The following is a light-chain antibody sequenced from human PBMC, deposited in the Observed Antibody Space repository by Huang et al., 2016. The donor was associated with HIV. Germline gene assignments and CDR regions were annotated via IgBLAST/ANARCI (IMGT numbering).Light chain of an antibody. CDR3: QQYGMSPRT. CDR2: GAS. V-gene: IGKV3-20*01. Sequence: EIVLTQSPGTLSLSPGERATLSCRASQSVSNSYLAWYQQRLGQPPRLLIYGASSSATGIPDRFSGSGSGTDFTLTISILEPEDFAVYYCQQYGMSPRTFGQGTKLEIK. CDR1: QSVSNSY. J-gene: IGKJ2*01.